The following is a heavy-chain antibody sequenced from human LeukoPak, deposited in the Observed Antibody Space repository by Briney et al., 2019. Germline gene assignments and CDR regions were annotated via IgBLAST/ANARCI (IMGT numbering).Heavy chain of an antibody. CDR2: IYYSGST. CDR3: ARPRPGIQLWPEYLDY. Sequence: PSETLSLTCTVSGGSISSSSYYWGWIRQPPGKGLEWIGSIYYSGSTYYNPSLKSRVTISVDTSKNQFSLKLSSVTAADTAVYYCARPRPGIQLWPEYLDYWGQGTLVTVSS. CDR1: GGSISSSSYY. D-gene: IGHD5-18*01. J-gene: IGHJ4*02. V-gene: IGHV4-39*01.